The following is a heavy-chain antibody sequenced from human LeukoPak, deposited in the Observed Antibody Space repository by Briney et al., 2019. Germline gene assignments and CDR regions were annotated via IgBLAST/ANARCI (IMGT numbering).Heavy chain of an antibody. CDR3: ARGPLAGMGSYFDY. CDR1: GYTFTGYY. Sequence: ASVKVSCKASGYTFTGYYIHWVRQAPGQGLEWMGRINPNSGGTNYAQEFQGRVTMTRDTSTSTAYMDLSRLRSDDTAVYYCARGPLAGMGSYFDYWGQGTLVTVSS. D-gene: IGHD6-19*01. V-gene: IGHV1-2*06. J-gene: IGHJ4*02. CDR2: INPNSGGT.